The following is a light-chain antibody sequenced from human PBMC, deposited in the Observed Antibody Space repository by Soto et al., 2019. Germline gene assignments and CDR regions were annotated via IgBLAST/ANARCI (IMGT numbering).Light chain of an antibody. CDR1: ASDIGNYNY. Sequence: QSALTQPASVSGSPGQSITISCTGTASDIGNYNYVSWYQLHPGKAPKLLIYGVSNRPSGVSNRFSGSKSGNAASLIISGLQAEDEADYYCSSYTAYTTLWVFGGGTQLTVL. CDR2: GVS. V-gene: IGLV2-14*01. J-gene: IGLJ3*02. CDR3: SSYTAYTTLWV.